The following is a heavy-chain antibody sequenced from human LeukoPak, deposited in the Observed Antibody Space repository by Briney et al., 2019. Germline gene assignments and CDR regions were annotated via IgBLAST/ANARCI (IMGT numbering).Heavy chain of an antibody. CDR1: GFTFSSYA. CDR2: ISYDGSNK. CDR3: ARVVGATPEGAFDI. J-gene: IGHJ3*02. Sequence: GGSLRLSCAAPGFTFSSYAMHWVRQAPGKGLEWVAVISYDGSNKYYADSVKGRFTISRDNSKNTLYLQMNSLRAEDTAVYYCARVVGATPEGAFDIWGQGTMVTASS. V-gene: IGHV3-30*04. D-gene: IGHD1-26*01.